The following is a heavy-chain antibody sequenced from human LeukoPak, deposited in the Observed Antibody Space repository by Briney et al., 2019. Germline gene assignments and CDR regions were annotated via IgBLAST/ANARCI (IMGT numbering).Heavy chain of an antibody. CDR1: GGSISSSNW. CDR2: IYHSGST. CDR3: ARSGSMTVTTEFDY. Sequence: SETLSLTCAVSGGSISSSNWWSWVRPPPGKGLEWIGEIYHSGSTNYNPSLKSRVTISVDKSKNQFSLKLGSVTAADTAVYYCARSGSMTVTTEFDYWGQGTLVTVSS. J-gene: IGHJ4*02. V-gene: IGHV4-4*02. D-gene: IGHD4-11*01.